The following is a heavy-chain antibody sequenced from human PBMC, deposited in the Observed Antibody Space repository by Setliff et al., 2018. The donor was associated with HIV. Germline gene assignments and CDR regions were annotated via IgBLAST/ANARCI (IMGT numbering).Heavy chain of an antibody. CDR1: GYTFTSYY. CDR2: INPSGGST. V-gene: IGHV1-46*03. Sequence: ASVKVSCKISGYTFTSYYMHWVRQAPGQGLEWMGTINPSGGSTSYAQKFQGRVTMTRDTSTSTVYMELSSLRSEDTAVYYCARDCSSTSCPGSFNYYYYYYYMDVWGKGTTVTVSS. D-gene: IGHD2-2*01. J-gene: IGHJ6*03. CDR3: ARDCSSTSCPGSFNYYYYYYYMDV.